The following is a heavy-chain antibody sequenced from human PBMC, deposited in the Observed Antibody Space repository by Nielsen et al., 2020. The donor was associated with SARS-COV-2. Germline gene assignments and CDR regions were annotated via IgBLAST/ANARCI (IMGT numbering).Heavy chain of an antibody. CDR2: ISGSGGST. V-gene: IGHV3-23*01. CDR1: GFTFSSYG. Sequence: GESLKISCAASGFTFSSYGMHWVRQAPGKGLEWVSVISGSGGSTYYADSVKGRFTISRDNSQNTLYLQMNSLRAEDTAVYYCAKGDGDSWSPFLYVDPWGQGTLVTVSS. D-gene: IGHD6-13*01. J-gene: IGHJ5*02. CDR3: AKGDGDSWSPFLYVDP.